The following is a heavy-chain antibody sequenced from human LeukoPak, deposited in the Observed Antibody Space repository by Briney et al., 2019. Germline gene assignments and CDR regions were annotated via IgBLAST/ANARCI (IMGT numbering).Heavy chain of an antibody. Sequence: ASVKVSCKASEYTFTAYDMHWVRQAPGQGLEWMGWINPRSGGRDYAPKFQGRVTMTRDTSISTAYMELSRLTSDDTAVYYCTRDVTGDYWFDPWGQGTLVTVSS. CDR3: TRDVTGDYWFDP. CDR1: EYTFTAYD. D-gene: IGHD3-16*01. J-gene: IGHJ5*02. CDR2: INPRSGGR. V-gene: IGHV1-2*02.